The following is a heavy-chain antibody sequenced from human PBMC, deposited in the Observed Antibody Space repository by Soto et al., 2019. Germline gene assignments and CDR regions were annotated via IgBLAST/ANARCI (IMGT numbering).Heavy chain of an antibody. J-gene: IGHJ5*02. CDR2: IYHSGSS. CDR1: GGSISSSNW. Sequence: QVQLQESGPGLVKASETLSLNCAVSGGSISSSNWWSWVRQPPGKGLEWIGQIYHSGSSNYNPSLKSRVTISVDKSKNQFSLKLSSVTAADTAVYYCARMWFNDGWFDPWGQGTLVTVSS. CDR3: ARMWFNDGWFDP. V-gene: IGHV4-4*02. D-gene: IGHD2-21*01.